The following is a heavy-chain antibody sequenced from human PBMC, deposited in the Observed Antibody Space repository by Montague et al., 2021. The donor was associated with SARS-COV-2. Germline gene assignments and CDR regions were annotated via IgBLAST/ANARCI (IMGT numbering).Heavy chain of an antibody. CDR3: ARDLESTGYFDPDYYHGMDV. Sequence: SLRLSCAASGFTFSSYALHWVRQAPGKGLEWVADISHEGSYKYYADSVKGRFTISRDNSKNTLYLDMNSLRAEDTALYYCARDLESTGYFDPDYYHGMDVWGRGTTVTVSS. D-gene: IGHD3-9*01. J-gene: IGHJ6*02. CDR2: ISHEGSYK. V-gene: IGHV3-30*04. CDR1: GFTFSSYA.